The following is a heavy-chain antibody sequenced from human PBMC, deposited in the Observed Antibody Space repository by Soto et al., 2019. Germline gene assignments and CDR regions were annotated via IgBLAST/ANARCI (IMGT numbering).Heavy chain of an antibody. J-gene: IGHJ4*02. CDR1: GYTFVTYY. CDR2: ISPHNGKT. Sequence: QVQLVQSGGEVQKPGASVKVSCKTSGYTFVTYYISWLRQAPGQGIEWVGWISPHNGKTNYIQSLQGRVTLTADTSMGTAYLELRSLQSNDTAVYFCARDSSNYFDYWGQGTLVTVSS. D-gene: IGHD4-4*01. V-gene: IGHV1-18*01. CDR3: ARDSSNYFDY.